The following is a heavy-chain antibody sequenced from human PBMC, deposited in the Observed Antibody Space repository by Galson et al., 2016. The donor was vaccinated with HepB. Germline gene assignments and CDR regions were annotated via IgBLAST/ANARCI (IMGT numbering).Heavy chain of an antibody. CDR3: ARAYQYTLDY. Sequence: SLRLSCAASGLTFSRFWMTWVRRAPGKGLEWVANINQDGSEKHYLDSVRGRFTISRDNAKNSLYLQMNSLLAEDTAVYFCARAYQYTLDYWGQGTLVTVSS. CDR2: INQDGSEK. CDR1: GLTFSRFW. V-gene: IGHV3-7*04. J-gene: IGHJ4*02. D-gene: IGHD1-1*01.